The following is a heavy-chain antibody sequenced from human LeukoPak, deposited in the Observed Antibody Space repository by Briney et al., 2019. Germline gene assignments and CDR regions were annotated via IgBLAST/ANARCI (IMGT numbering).Heavy chain of an antibody. CDR3: ARVRSHSSSWYGNHYFDY. V-gene: IGHV4-38-2*01. Sequence: SETLSLTCAVSGYSISSGYYWGWIRQPPGKGLEWIGSIYHSGSTYYNPPLKSRVTISVDTSKNQFSLKLSSVTAADTAVYYCARVRSHSSSWYGNHYFDYWGQGTLVTVSS. J-gene: IGHJ4*02. CDR2: IYHSGST. D-gene: IGHD6-13*01. CDR1: GYSISSGYY.